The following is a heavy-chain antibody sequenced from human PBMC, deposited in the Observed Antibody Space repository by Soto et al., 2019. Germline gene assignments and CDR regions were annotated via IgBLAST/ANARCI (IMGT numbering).Heavy chain of an antibody. CDR1: GYSFTSYW. CDR2: IYPGDSDT. V-gene: IGHV5-51*01. Sequence: EVQLVQSGAEVKKPGESLKISCKGSGYSFTSYWIGWVRQMPGKGLECMGIIYPGDSDTRYSPSFQGPVTISADKSISTAYLQWSSLKASDTARFYCARPRYPGRGYYGMDVWGQGTTVTVSS. CDR3: ARPRYPGRGYYGMDV. J-gene: IGHJ6*02. D-gene: IGHD2-15*01.